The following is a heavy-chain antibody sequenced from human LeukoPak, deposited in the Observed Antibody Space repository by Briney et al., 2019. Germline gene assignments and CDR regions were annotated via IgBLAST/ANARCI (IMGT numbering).Heavy chain of an antibody. D-gene: IGHD3-10*01. CDR1: GGSFSGYY. CDR2: INHSGST. V-gene: IGHV4-34*01. J-gene: IGHJ4*02. Sequence: SETLSLTCAVYGGSFSGYYWSWIRQPPGKGLEWIGEINHSGSTNYNPSLKSRVTISVDTSKNQFSLKLSSVTAADTAVYYCARDQLLWLYWGQGTLVTVSS. CDR3: ARDQLLWLY.